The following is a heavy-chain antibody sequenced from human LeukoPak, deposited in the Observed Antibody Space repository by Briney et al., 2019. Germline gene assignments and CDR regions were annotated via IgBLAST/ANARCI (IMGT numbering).Heavy chain of an antibody. CDR1: GFTFSSYS. CDR3: ARDRTTVTTVLDY. D-gene: IGHD4-17*01. CDR2: ISSSSSYI. Sequence: GGSLRLSCAASGFTFSSYSMNWVRQAPGKGLEWVSSISSSSSYIYYADSVKGRFTISRDNAKNSLYLQMNSLRAEDTAVYYCARDRTTVTTVLDYWGQGTLVTVSS. V-gene: IGHV3-21*01. J-gene: IGHJ4*02.